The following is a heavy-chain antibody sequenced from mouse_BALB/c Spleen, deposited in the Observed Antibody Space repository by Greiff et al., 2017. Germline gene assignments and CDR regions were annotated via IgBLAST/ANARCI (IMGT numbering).Heavy chain of an antibody. V-gene: IGHV1-54*03. D-gene: IGHD3-3*01. Sequence: VQLQQSGAELVRPGTSVKVSCKASGYAFTNYLIEWVKQRPGQGLEWIGVINPGSGGTNYNEKFKGKATLTADKSSSTAYMQLSSLTSDDSAVYFCARGTYFDYWGQGTTLTVSS. CDR1: GYAFTNYL. J-gene: IGHJ2*01. CDR3: ARGTYFDY. CDR2: INPGSGGT.